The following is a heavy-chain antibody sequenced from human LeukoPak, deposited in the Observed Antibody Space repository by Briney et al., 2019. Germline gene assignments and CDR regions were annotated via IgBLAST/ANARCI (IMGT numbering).Heavy chain of an antibody. CDR3: ARGGGYDVYFDN. V-gene: IGHV4-59*01. CDR2: IFYSGST. CDR1: GDSISTYY. Sequence: SETLSLTRTVSGDSISTYYWSWIRQPPGKGLEWIGYIFYSGSTGYNPSLKSRVTMSVDTSKNQFSLKLSSATAADTAVYYCARGGGYDVYFDNWGQGALVTVSS. J-gene: IGHJ4*02. D-gene: IGHD5-12*01.